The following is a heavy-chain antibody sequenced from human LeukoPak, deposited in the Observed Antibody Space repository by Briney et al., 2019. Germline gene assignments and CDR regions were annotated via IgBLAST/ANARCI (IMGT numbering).Heavy chain of an antibody. V-gene: IGHV3-30-3*01. D-gene: IGHD6-13*01. J-gene: IGHJ5*02. Sequence: GRSLRLSCAASGFTFSSYAMHWVRQAPGKGLEWVAVISYDGSNKYYADSVKGRFTISRDNSKNTLYLQMNSLRAEDTAVYYCARDSSEGSSWYFNVGGMTAIPHDPWGQGTLVTVSS. CDR2: ISYDGSNK. CDR3: ARDSSEGSSWYFNVGGMTAIPHDP. CDR1: GFTFSSYA.